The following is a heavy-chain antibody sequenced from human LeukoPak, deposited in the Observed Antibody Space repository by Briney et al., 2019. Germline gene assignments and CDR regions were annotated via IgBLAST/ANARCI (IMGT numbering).Heavy chain of an antibody. V-gene: IGHV1-69*13. J-gene: IGHJ3*02. CDR3: AREKASHYYDSSGYQGAFDI. Sequence: GASVKVSCKASGGTFSSYAISWVRQAPGQGLESMGGIIPIFGTANYAQKFQGRVTITADESTSTAYMELSSLRSEDTAVYYCAREKASHYYDSSGYQGAFDIWGQGTMVTVSS. CDR1: GGTFSSYA. D-gene: IGHD3-22*01. CDR2: IIPIFGTA.